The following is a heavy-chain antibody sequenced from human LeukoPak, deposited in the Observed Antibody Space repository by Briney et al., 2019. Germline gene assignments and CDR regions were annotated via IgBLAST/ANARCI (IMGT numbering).Heavy chain of an antibody. V-gene: IGHV3-9*01. CDR1: GFPFDEHA. Sequence: PGGSLRLSCAASGFPFDEHAMHWVRQAPGKGLEWVSGISYSSETIGYVDSVKGRFTISRDNVRKSLYLQMNSLRAEDTAVYFCVRDYYYASGSLDYWGQGTRVTVSS. D-gene: IGHD3-10*01. J-gene: IGHJ4*02. CDR3: VRDYYYASGSLDY. CDR2: ISYSSETI.